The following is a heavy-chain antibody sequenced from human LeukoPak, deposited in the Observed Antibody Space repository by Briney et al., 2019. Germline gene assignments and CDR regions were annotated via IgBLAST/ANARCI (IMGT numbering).Heavy chain of an antibody. CDR2: INHSGST. J-gene: IGHJ3*02. V-gene: IGHV4-34*01. Sequence: SETLSLTCVVYGGSFSGYYWSWIRQPPGKGLEWIGEINHSGSTNYNPSLKSRVTISVDTSKNQFSLQLNSVTPEDTAVYYCASVSDVLRYSYDAFDIWGQGTMVTVSS. CDR1: GGSFSGYY. CDR3: ASVSDVLRYSYDAFDI. D-gene: IGHD3-9*01.